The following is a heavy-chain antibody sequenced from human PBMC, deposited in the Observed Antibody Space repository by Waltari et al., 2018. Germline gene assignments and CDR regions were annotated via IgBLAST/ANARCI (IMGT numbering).Heavy chain of an antibody. CDR1: GFTFSRYW. CDR3: ARVARKTYSSPVPGRDYYYGMDV. CDR2: INSDGRDT. Sequence: EEQLVESGGGLIQPGESLRVSCAVSGFTFSRYWMNWVRQAPGKGLVWVARINSDGRDTSYADSVKGRFTISRDNAKNTGYLQMKSLRAEDTAVYYCARVARKTYSSPVPGRDYYYGMDVWGLGTTVTVSS. J-gene: IGHJ6*02. D-gene: IGHD6-13*01. V-gene: IGHV3-74*01.